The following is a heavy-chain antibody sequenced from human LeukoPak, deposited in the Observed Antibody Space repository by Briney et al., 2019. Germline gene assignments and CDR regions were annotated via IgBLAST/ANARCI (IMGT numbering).Heavy chain of an antibody. J-gene: IGHJ4*02. D-gene: IGHD4-23*01. CDR2: INPNTGDT. CDR3: ASSGGNSVHYSDY. V-gene: IGHV1-2*02. CDR1: GYTFTGYY. Sequence: ASVKVSCKASGYTFTGYYMHWVRQAPGQGLEWMGRINPNTGDTNFAQNFQGRVNMTRDTSITTAYMELSRLRSDDTAVYYCASSGGNSVHYSDYWGQGTLVTVSS.